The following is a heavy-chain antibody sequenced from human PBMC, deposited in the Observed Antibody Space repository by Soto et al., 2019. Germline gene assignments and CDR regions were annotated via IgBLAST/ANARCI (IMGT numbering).Heavy chain of an antibody. CDR1: VGSISSGGYY. CDR3: ARDPGGGYYYYGMDV. CDR2: ISYSGST. V-gene: IGHV4-31*03. Sequence: VQLQDSGPGRVKPSQTRSLTGTVSVGSISSGGYYGSWIRQHPGKGLEWIGYISYSGSTYYNPSLKSRVTMSVDTSKNQFSLKLSSVTAADTAVYYCARDPGGGYYYYGMDVW. J-gene: IGHJ6*01. D-gene: IGHD1-1*01.